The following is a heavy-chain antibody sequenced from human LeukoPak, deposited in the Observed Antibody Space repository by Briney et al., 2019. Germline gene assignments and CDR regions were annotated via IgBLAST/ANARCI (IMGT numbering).Heavy chain of an antibody. J-gene: IGHJ4*02. CDR1: GFTFSSYA. Sequence: GGSLRLSCAASGFTFSSYAMHWVRQAPGKGLEWVAVISYDGSNKYYADSVKGRFTISRDNARNSLYLQMNSLRAEDTAVYYCARDRGDFWTGYYTNYFDYWGQGTLVTVSS. V-gene: IGHV3-30*04. CDR3: ARDRGDFWTGYYTNYFDY. D-gene: IGHD3/OR15-3a*01. CDR2: ISYDGSNK.